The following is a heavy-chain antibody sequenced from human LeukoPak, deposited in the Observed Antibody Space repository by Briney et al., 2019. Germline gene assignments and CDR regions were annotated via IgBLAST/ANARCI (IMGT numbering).Heavy chain of an antibody. J-gene: IGHJ3*02. V-gene: IGHV3-48*04. D-gene: IGHD6-13*01. CDR1: GFTFSSYS. CDR2: ISSSSSTI. CDR3: ARGQGIAAGAAFDI. Sequence: GGSLRLSCAASGFTFSSYSMNWVRQAPGKGLEWVSYISSSSSTIYYADSVKGRFTISRDNAKNSLYLQMNSLRAEDTAVYYCARGQGIAAGAAFDIWGQGTMVTVSS.